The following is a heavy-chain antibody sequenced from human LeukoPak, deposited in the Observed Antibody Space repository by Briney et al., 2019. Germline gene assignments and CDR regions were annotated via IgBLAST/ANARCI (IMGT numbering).Heavy chain of an antibody. D-gene: IGHD3-22*01. CDR3: ARDPGNTVIVVETT. CDR2: IYHDDST. V-gene: IGHV4-30-2*01. CDR1: GGSISSGGYY. J-gene: IGHJ3*01. Sequence: SETLSLTCTVSGGSISSGGYYWSWIRQPPGKGLEWIGYIYHDDSTYYNPSLKSRVTISVDTSKNQFSLKLSSVTAADTAVYYCARDPGNTVIVVETTWGQGTMVTVSS.